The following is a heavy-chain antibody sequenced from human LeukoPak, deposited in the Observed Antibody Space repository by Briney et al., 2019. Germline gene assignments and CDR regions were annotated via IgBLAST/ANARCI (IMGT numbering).Heavy chain of an antibody. CDR1: GFTFSSYT. CDR2: ISTSSSYI. CDR3: ERGTWFGESGFDY. Sequence: GGSLRLSCAASGFTFSSYTMNWVRQAPGKGLEWVSSISTSSSYIYYADSMKGRFNISRDNSKNSLYLQMNSLRAEDTAVYYCERGTWFGESGFDYWGKGTLVTVSS. V-gene: IGHV3-21*01. D-gene: IGHD3-10*01. J-gene: IGHJ4*02.